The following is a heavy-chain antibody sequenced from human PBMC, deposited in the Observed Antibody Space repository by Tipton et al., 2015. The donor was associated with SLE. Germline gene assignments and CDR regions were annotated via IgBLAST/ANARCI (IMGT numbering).Heavy chain of an antibody. CDR2: IYYSGST. D-gene: IGHD6-13*01. V-gene: IGHV4-59*12. Sequence: TLSLTCTVSGGSISSYYWSWIRQPPGKGLEWIGYIYYSGSTNYNPSLKRRVTISVDTSKNQFSLKLSSVTAADTAVYYCAAEGIAAAGNAFDIWGQGTMVTVSS. CDR1: GGSISSYY. CDR3: AAEGIAAAGNAFDI. J-gene: IGHJ3*02.